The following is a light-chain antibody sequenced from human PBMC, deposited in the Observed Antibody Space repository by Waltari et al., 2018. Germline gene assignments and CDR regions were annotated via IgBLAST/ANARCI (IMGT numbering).Light chain of an antibody. V-gene: IGLV2-11*01. CDR3: CSFAGTYTWV. J-gene: IGLJ3*02. CDR1: TSDVGGHNY. CDR2: DVT. Sequence: SALTQPRSVSGSPGQSVTIPCTGTTSDVGGHNYVSWYQHHPGKAPQLMIFDVTQRPSGVPDRFSGSKSANTASLTISGLQAEDEADYYCCSFAGTYTWVFGGGTKVTVL.